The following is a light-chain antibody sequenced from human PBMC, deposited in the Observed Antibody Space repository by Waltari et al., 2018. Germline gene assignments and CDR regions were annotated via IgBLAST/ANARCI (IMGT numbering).Light chain of an antibody. V-gene: IGKV1-5*03. CDR3: QQYYDSST. CDR2: KAS. J-gene: IGKJ1*01. Sequence: DFQMTQSPSTLSASVGDRVPITYRASRSISSWLAWYQQKPGKAPSLLIYKASSLKSGVPSRFSGSGSGTEFTLTISSLQPDDFASYYCQQYYDSSTFGQGTKLELK. CDR1: RSISSW.